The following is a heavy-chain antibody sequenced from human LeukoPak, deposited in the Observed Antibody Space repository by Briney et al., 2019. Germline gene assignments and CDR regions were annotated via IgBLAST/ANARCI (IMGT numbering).Heavy chain of an antibody. J-gene: IGHJ5*02. D-gene: IGHD6-19*01. CDR1: GFTFSSYA. Sequence: PGRSLRLSCAASGFTFSSYAMHWVRQAPGKGLEWVAVISYDGSNKYYADSVKGRFTISRDNSKSTLYLQMNSLRAEDTAVYYCARGSSGWFDDNWFDPWGQGTLVTVSS. CDR2: ISYDGSNK. CDR3: ARGSSGWFDDNWFDP. V-gene: IGHV3-30*04.